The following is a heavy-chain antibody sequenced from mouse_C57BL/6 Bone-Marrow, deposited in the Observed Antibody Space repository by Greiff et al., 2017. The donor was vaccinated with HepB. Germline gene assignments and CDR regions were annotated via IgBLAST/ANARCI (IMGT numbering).Heavy chain of an antibody. CDR2: INPNNGGT. V-gene: IGHV1-18*01. Sequence: EVQLVESGPELVKPGASVKIPRKASGYTFTDYNMDWVKQSHGKSLEWIGDINPNNGGTIYNQKFKGKATLTVDKSSSTAYMELRSLTSEDTAVYYCARGAMDYWGQGTSVTVSS. CDR3: ARGAMDY. CDR1: GYTFTDYN. J-gene: IGHJ4*01.